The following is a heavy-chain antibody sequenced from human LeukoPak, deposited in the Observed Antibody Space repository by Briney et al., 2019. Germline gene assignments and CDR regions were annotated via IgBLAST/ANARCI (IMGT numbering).Heavy chain of an antibody. J-gene: IGHJ4*02. CDR3: ARSMGTNDVRKYYFDY. V-gene: IGHV5-51*01. D-gene: IGHD2-8*01. CDR1: GYSFTSYW. Sequence: PGESLKISCKGSGYSFTSYWIGWVRQMPGKGLEWMGIIYPGDSDTRYSPSFQGQVTISADKSISTAYLQWSSLKASDTAMYYCARSMGTNDVRKYYFDYWGQGTLVTVSS. CDR2: IYPGDSDT.